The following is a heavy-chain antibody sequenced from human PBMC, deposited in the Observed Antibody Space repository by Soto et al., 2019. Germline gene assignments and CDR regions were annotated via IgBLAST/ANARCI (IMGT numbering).Heavy chain of an antibody. CDR3: ARVFGESWPKYGMDV. D-gene: IGHD3-16*01. CDR1: GYTFTGYY. V-gene: IGHV1-2*04. Sequence: SSVKVSCKASGYTFTGYYMHWVRQAPGQGLEWMGWINPNSGGTNYAQKFQGWVTMTRDTSISTAYMELSRLRSDDTAVYYCARVFGESWPKYGMDVWGQGTTVTVSS. CDR2: INPNSGGT. J-gene: IGHJ6*02.